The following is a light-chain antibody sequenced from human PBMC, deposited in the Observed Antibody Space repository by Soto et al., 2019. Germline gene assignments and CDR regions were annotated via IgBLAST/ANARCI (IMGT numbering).Light chain of an antibody. Sequence: AIQLTQSPSSLSASVGDRVTITSRASQGISSALAWYQQKPGKAPKLLIYDASSLESGVPSRFSGSGSGTDFTLTISSLQPEDFATYYCQQFNSYPPLTFGGGTKVDIK. CDR2: DAS. V-gene: IGKV1-13*02. CDR3: QQFNSYPPLT. CDR1: QGISSA. J-gene: IGKJ4*01.